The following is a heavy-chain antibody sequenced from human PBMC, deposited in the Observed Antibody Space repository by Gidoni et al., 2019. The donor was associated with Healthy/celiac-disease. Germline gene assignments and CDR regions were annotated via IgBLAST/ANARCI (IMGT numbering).Heavy chain of an antibody. CDR2: ISSSSSTI. D-gene: IGHD6-13*01. J-gene: IGHJ6*02. V-gene: IGHV3-48*01. CDR1: GFTFSSYS. CDR3: ARDRGIAAADPYYYYYGMDV. Sequence: EVQLVESGGGLVQPGGSLRLSCAASGFTFSSYSLNWVRQAPGKGLEWVSYISSSSSTIYYADSVKGRFTISRDNAKNSLYLQMNSLRAEDTAVYYCARDRGIAAADPYYYYYGMDVWGQGTTVTVSS.